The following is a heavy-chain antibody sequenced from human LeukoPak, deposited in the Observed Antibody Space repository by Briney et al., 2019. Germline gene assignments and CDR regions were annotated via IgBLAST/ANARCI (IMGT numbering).Heavy chain of an antibody. CDR1: GGSISGGAYY. V-gene: IGHV4-31*03. CDR2: IFYSGAT. Sequence: SETLSLTCTVSGGSISGGAYYWSWIRQHPGKGLEWIGYIFYSGATDYNPSLKSRVTISLDTSQNQFSLKLSSVTAADTAVYYCARLQESRTATLDYWGQGTLVTVSA. J-gene: IGHJ4*02. D-gene: IGHD4-11*01. CDR3: ARLQESRTATLDY.